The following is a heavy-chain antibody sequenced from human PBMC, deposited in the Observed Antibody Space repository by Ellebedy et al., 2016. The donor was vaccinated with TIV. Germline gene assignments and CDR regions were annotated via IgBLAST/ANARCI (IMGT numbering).Heavy chain of an antibody. D-gene: IGHD5-12*01. CDR3: AAAYEGEAFDI. Sequence: GGSLRLXCAASGFTFSSYAMHWVRQAPGKGLEWVAVISYDGSNKYYADSVKGRFTISRDNSKNTLYLQMNSLRGEDTAVYYCAAAYEGEAFDIWGQGTMVTVFS. CDR2: ISYDGSNK. J-gene: IGHJ3*02. V-gene: IGHV3-30-3*01. CDR1: GFTFSSYA.